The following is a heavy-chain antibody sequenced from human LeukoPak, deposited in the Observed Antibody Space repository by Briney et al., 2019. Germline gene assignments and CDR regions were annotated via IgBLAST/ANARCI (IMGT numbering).Heavy chain of an antibody. CDR2: ISTYNGNT. Sequence: ASVKVSCKASGYTFTSYGISWVRQAPGQGLEWLGWISTYNGNTHYAQKLQGRVTMTTDTSTTTAYMELRSLRSDDTAVYYCARGDYDSGDYWGQGTLVTVSS. D-gene: IGHD3-22*01. J-gene: IGHJ4*02. V-gene: IGHV1-18*01. CDR1: GYTFTSYG. CDR3: ARGDYDSGDY.